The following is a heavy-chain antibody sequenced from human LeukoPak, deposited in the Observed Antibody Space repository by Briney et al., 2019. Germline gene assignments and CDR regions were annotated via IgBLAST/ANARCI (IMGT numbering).Heavy chain of an antibody. CDR3: ATEEDSDDISVYFDS. V-gene: IGHV3-7*01. Sequence: GSLRLSCSGSGFIFSSYWMTWVRQAPGKGLEWVANIKQDGGEKYYVDSVKGRFTISRDNAKNSLYLQMNSLSAEDTAVYYWATEEDSDDISVYFDSWGQGTLVTVSS. J-gene: IGHJ4*02. D-gene: IGHD3-22*01. CDR1: GFIFSSYW. CDR2: IKQDGGEK.